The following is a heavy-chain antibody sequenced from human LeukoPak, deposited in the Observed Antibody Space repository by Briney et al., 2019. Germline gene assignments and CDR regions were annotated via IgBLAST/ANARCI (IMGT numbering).Heavy chain of an antibody. CDR2: INHSGST. D-gene: IGHD3-22*01. J-gene: IGHJ3*02. Sequence: SETLSLTCAVYGGSFSGYYWSWIRQPPGKGLEWIGEINHSGSTNYNPSLKSRVTISVDTSKNQFSLKLSSVTAADTAVYYCARRSPSKIVTGAFDIWGQGTMVTVSS. V-gene: IGHV4-34*01. CDR1: GGSFSGYY. CDR3: ARRSPSKIVTGAFDI.